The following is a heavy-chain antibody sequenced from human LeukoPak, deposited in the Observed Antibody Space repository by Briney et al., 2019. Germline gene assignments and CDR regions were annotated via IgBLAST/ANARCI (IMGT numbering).Heavy chain of an antibody. CDR1: GFTFSSYS. J-gene: IGHJ4*02. V-gene: IGHV3-21*01. CDR3: ASFTATQDY. CDR2: ISSSSSYI. D-gene: IGHD4-11*01. Sequence: GGSLRLSCAASGFTFSSYSMNWVRQAPGKGLEWVSSISSSSSYIFYADSVKGRFTISRDNAKNSLYLQMNSLRAEDTAVYYCASFTATQDYWGQGTLVTVSS.